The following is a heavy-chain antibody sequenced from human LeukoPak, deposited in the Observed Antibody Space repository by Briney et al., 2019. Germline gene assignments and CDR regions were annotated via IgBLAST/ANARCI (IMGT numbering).Heavy chain of an antibody. J-gene: IGHJ4*02. CDR1: GASISSYY. V-gene: IGHV4-59*08. D-gene: IGHD1-26*01. CDR3: ARHDHRGGSYDY. Sequence: SETLSLTCTVSGASISSYYWSWIRQPPGRGLEWIAYIFYSGTTNYNPSLKSRVTISVDTSKNQFSLKLSSVTAADTAVYYCARHDHRGGSYDYWGQGTLVTVFS. CDR2: IFYSGTT.